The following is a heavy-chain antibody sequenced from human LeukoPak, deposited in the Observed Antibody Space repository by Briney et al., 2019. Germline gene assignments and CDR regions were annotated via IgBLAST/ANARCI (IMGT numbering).Heavy chain of an antibody. CDR2: IYYSGST. D-gene: IGHD3-3*01. V-gene: IGHV4-59*01. CDR1: GGPLSVYY. Sequence: SETLSLTCSVSGGPLSVYYWNWIRQPTGKGLEWIVYIYYSGSTTYNPSLKSRVTMSVDTAKNQFSLKVRSVTAADTAVYYCARGDFCSKSNCYLRPMDVWGKGTTVTVSS. J-gene: IGHJ6*03. CDR3: ARGDFCSKSNCYLRPMDV.